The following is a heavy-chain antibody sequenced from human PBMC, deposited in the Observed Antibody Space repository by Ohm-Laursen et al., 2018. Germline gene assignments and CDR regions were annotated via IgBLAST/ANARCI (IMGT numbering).Heavy chain of an antibody. Sequence: SLRLSCAASGFTFSSYCMHWVRQAPGKGLVWVSRIESDGSSTSFADSVKGRFTISRDNAKNSLYLQMNSLRAEDTSVYYCARDRGRDGYNDAFDIWGQGTMVTVSS. D-gene: IGHD5-24*01. V-gene: IGHV3-74*01. J-gene: IGHJ3*02. CDR1: GFTFSSYC. CDR3: ARDRGRDGYNDAFDI. CDR2: IESDGSST.